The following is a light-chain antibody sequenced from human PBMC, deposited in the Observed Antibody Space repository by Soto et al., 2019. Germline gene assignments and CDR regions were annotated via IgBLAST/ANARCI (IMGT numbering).Light chain of an antibody. Sequence: EIVLTQSPGTLSLSPGERATLSCRASQSISSSFPAWYQQRPGQAPRLLIHGVSSKAGGIPGRFSGSGSGTHFTLRINRLQPDDFELYFCQQYGSSPYTFGPGTQLEIK. J-gene: IGKJ3*01. CDR2: GVS. CDR3: QQYGSSPYT. CDR1: QSISSSF. V-gene: IGKV3-20*01.